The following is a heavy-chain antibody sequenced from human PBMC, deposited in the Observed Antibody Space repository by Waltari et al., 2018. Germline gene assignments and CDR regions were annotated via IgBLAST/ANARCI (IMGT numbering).Heavy chain of an antibody. D-gene: IGHD2-2*01. V-gene: IGHV3-53*01. Sequence: EVQLVESGGGVMQPEGYLRLSCAGSGFTVCNKYMSWVRQAPGKGLEWVSDRYAGGTTYYEDSVKGRFTISRDNSKNTLYLQMNNLRVEDTAVYFCARAGHGSPSQCLQLLDSWGQGTLVNVSS. CDR2: RYAGGTT. CDR3: ARAGHGSPSQCLQLLDS. J-gene: IGHJ4*02. CDR1: GFTVCNKY.